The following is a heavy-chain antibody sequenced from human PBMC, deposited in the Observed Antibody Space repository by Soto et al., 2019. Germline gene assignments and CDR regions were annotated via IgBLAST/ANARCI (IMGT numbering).Heavy chain of an antibody. J-gene: IGHJ6*02. CDR2: ISSNGGST. V-gene: IGHV3-64*01. D-gene: IGHD2-15*01. CDR3: ARGVVVVVATYGMDV. Sequence: GGSLRLSCAASGSTFSSYAMHWVRQAPGKGLEYVSAISSNGGSTYYANSVKGRFTISRDNSKNTLYLQMGSLRAEDMAVYYCARGVVVVVATYGMDVWGQGTTVTVSS. CDR1: GSTFSSYA.